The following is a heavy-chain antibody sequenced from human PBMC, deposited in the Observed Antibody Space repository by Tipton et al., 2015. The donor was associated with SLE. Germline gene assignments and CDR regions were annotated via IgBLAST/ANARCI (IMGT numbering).Heavy chain of an antibody. D-gene: IGHD2-15*01. V-gene: IGHV4-59*01. CDR3: ARYSLTNWHLDL. CDR1: GGSMSTYY. J-gene: IGHJ2*01. Sequence: LRLSCTISGGSMSTYYWSWIRLPPGKGLEWIGYIYYSGGTSYNPSLNSRVTISVDTSRNQFSLKLTSVTAADSAVYYCARYSLTNWHLDLWGRGTLVTVSS. CDR2: IYYSGGT.